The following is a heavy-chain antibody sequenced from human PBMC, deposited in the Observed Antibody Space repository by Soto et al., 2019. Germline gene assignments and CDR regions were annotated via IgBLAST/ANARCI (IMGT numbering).Heavy chain of an antibody. CDR3: ARWGTTGGLDV. CDR1: GFTFRSYV. Sequence: QVQLVESGGGVVQPGTSLRLSCVGSGFTFRSYVIHWVRQAPGKGLEWVALTSYDGSNKDYGDSVKGRFTISRDNSRNTVDLQMDSLSRQDTALYYCARWGTTGGLDVWGMGTLVSVSS. J-gene: IGHJ1*01. D-gene: IGHD3-16*01. V-gene: IGHV3-33*05. CDR2: TSYDGSNK.